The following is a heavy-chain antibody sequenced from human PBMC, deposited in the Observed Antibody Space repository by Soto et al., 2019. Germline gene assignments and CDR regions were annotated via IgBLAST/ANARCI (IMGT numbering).Heavy chain of an antibody. J-gene: IGHJ4*02. Sequence: EVQLLESGGGLVQPGGSLRLSCAASGFSFSTYDMTWVRQAPGKGLEWVSAVLSVHSTYYADSVKGRFTISRDNSKNTLYLQMNSLSAEDTAVYYCAKYIVGAALDYGGQGTLVTVSS. CDR3: AKYIVGAALDY. CDR2: VLSVHST. D-gene: IGHD1-26*01. CDR1: GFSFSTYD. V-gene: IGHV3-23*01.